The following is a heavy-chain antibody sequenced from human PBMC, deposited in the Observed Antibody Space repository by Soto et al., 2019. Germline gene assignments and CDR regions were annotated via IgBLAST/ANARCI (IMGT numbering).Heavy chain of an antibody. V-gene: IGHV3-21*01. CDR1: GFTFSSYS. Sequence: EVQLMESGGGLVKPGGSLRLSCAASGFTFSSYSMNWVRQAPGKGLEWVSSISSSSSYIYYADSVKGRFTISRDNAKNSLYLQMNSLRADDTAVYYCARDPSPPRDYYDSTRPFDYWGQRTLVTVSS. D-gene: IGHD3-22*01. J-gene: IGHJ4*02. CDR2: ISSSSSYI. CDR3: ARDPSPPRDYYDSTRPFDY.